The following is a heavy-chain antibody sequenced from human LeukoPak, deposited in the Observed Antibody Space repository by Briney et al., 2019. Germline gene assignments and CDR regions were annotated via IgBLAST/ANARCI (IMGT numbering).Heavy chain of an antibody. J-gene: IGHJ4*02. CDR2: INADSGNA. CDR3: ARGGPNRSGWTLDY. Sequence: GAPVKVSCKASGYTVTEYAMHWVRLAPGHGLEWMGWINADSGNAESSQRFQGRLSITWDTSATTAYMELSSLTSEDTAVYYCARGGPNRSGWTLDYWGPGTLVTVSS. CDR1: GYTVTEYA. V-gene: IGHV1-3*01. D-gene: IGHD6-19*01.